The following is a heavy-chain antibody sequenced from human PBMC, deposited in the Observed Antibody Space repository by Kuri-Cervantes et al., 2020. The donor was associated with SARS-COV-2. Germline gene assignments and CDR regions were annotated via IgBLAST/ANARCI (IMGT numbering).Heavy chain of an antibody. CDR3: ARGKYYYDSSGYFSY. CDR1: GYTFTSYD. V-gene: IGHV1-8*01. Sequence: ASVKVSCKASGYTFTSYDINWVRQATGQGLEWMGWINPNSGNTKYSQKFQGRVTITRDTSASKAYMELSSLRSEDTAVYYCARGKYYYDSSGYFSYWGQGTLVTVSS. CDR2: INPNSGNT. J-gene: IGHJ4*02. D-gene: IGHD3-22*01.